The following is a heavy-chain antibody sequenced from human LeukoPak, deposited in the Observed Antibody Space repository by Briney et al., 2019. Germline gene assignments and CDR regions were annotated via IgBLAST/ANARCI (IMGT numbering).Heavy chain of an antibody. CDR1: GGSISSYY. CDR3: ARFLGTGPEDVDWFDP. D-gene: IGHD7-27*01. CDR2: IYYSGST. J-gene: IGHJ5*02. Sequence: PSEXLSLTCTVSGGSISSYYWSWLRQPPGKGLEWIGYIYYSGSTNYNPSLRSRVTISVDTSKNQFSLKLSSVTAADTAVYYCARFLGTGPEDVDWFDPWGQGTLVTVSS. V-gene: IGHV4-59*01.